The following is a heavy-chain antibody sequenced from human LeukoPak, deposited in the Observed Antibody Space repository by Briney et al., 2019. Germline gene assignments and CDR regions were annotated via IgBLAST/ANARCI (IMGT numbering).Heavy chain of an antibody. CDR3: ASDISHSSGYHYFDY. CDR2: FDPEDGET. D-gene: IGHD3-22*01. V-gene: IGHV1-24*01. CDR1: GYTLTELS. J-gene: IGHJ4*02. Sequence: ASVKVSCKVSGYTLTELSMHWVRQAPGKGLEWMGGFDPEDGETTYAQKFQGRVTMTTDASTSTAYMELRSLRSDDTAVYYCASDISHSSGYHYFDYWGQGTLVTVSS.